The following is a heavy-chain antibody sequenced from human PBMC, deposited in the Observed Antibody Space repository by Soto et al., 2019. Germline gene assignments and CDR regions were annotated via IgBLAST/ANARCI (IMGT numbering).Heavy chain of an antibody. D-gene: IGHD5-12*01. J-gene: IGHJ6*02. V-gene: IGHV2-5*02. CDR1: GFSLSTTGVG. CDR3: ARILGGYSGYDPRYYYYYGMDV. Sequence: SGPTLVNPTQTLTPTCTFSGFSLSTTGVGVGWIRQPPGKALEWLALIYWDDDKRYSPSLQSRLTITKDSFKNQVVLTMTNMDPVDTATYYCARILGGYSGYDPRYYYYYGMDVWGQGTTVTVS. CDR2: IYWDDDK.